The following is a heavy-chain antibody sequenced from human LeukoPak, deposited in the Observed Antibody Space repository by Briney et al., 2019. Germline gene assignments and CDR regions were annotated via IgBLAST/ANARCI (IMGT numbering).Heavy chain of an antibody. D-gene: IGHD1-26*01. CDR3: ARFGLVGATEAFDI. J-gene: IGHJ3*02. V-gene: IGHV3-21*01. CDR2: ISSSSSYI. Sequence: TGGSLRLSCAASGFIFSSYSMNWVRQAPGKGLEWVSSISSSSSYIYYADSVKGRFTISRDNAKNSLYLQMNSLRAEDTAVYYCARFGLVGATEAFDIWGQGTMVTVSS. CDR1: GFIFSSYS.